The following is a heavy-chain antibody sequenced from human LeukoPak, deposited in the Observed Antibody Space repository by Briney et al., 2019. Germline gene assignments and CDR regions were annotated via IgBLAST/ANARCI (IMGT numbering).Heavy chain of an antibody. Sequence: PGGSLRLSCAASGFTFSGSAMHWVRQASGKGLEWVGRIRSKANSYATAYAASVKGRFTISRDDSKNTAYLRMNSLKTEDTAVYYCTRDPGGYYYYYGMDVWGQGTTVTVSS. CDR1: GFTFSGSA. CDR2: IRSKANSYAT. J-gene: IGHJ6*02. V-gene: IGHV3-73*01. CDR3: TRDPGGYYYYYGMDV.